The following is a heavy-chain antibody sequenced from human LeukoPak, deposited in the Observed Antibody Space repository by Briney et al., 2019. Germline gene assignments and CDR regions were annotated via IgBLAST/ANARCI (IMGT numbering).Heavy chain of an antibody. D-gene: IGHD3-22*01. V-gene: IGHV4-59*01. J-gene: IGHJ4*02. CDR2: IDYTGST. Sequence: SETLSLTCTASGCTISTYDLTWIRQAPGKGLEWFAAIDYTGSTDYNPPLQSRVTMSIDTSKKRFSLKLNSVTAADTAVYYCARSFFDGSGVDLNFDYWGQGTLVTVSS. CDR3: ARSFFDGSGVDLNFDY. CDR1: GCTISTYD.